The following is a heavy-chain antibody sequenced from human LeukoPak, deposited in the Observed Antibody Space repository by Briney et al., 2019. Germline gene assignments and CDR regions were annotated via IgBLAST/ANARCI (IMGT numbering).Heavy chain of an antibody. V-gene: IGHV1-8*01. CDR2: MNPSSGNT. Sequence: ASVKVSCKASGYTFTSYDINWVRQATGQGLEWMGWMNPSSGNTGYAQKFQGRVTMTRNTSISTAYMELSSLRSEDTAVYYCASRVNYYDSSGYPMDAFDIWGQGTMVTVSS. J-gene: IGHJ3*02. D-gene: IGHD3-22*01. CDR3: ASRVNYYDSSGYPMDAFDI. CDR1: GYTFTSYD.